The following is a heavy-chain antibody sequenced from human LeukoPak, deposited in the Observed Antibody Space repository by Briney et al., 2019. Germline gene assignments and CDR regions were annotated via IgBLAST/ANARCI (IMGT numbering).Heavy chain of an antibody. J-gene: IGHJ4*02. CDR3: ARDREYYYGSGSYSFDY. V-gene: IGHV1-18*01. D-gene: IGHD3-10*01. CDR2: ISAYNGNT. Sequence: ASVKVSCKASGYTFTSYGISWVRQAPGQGLEWMGWISAYNGNTNYAQKLQGRVTMTTDTSTSTAYMELRSLRSDDTAVYYCARDREYYYGSGSYSFDYWGQGTLVTVSS. CDR1: GYTFTSYG.